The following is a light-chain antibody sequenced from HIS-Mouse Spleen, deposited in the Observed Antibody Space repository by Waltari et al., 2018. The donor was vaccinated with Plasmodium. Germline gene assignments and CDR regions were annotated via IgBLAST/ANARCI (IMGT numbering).Light chain of an antibody. CDR2: EGS. Sequence: QSALTQPASVSGSPGQSITISCTGTSGDVGSYNLVSWYQQHPGKAPKLMIYEGSKRPSAVSNRFSGSKSGNTASLTISGLQAEAEADHSCCSYAGSSTYVFGTGTKVTVL. CDR1: SGDVGSYNL. CDR3: CSYAGSSTYV. J-gene: IGLJ1*01. V-gene: IGLV2-23*01.